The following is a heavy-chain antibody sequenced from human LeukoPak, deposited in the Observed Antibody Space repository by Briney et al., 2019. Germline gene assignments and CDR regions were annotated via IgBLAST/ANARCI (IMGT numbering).Heavy chain of an antibody. J-gene: IGHJ4*02. Sequence: ASVKVSCKASGYTFTHYYMHWVRQAAGQGLAWMGRINPNNGGTDYAQKFQGRVTMTRDASISTGYMELSRLRSDDTAVYYCAREGCTGGTCYSPPYWGQGTLVTVSS. V-gene: IGHV1-2*02. CDR2: INPNNGGT. D-gene: IGHD2-15*01. CDR3: AREGCTGGTCYSPPY. CDR1: GYTFTHYY.